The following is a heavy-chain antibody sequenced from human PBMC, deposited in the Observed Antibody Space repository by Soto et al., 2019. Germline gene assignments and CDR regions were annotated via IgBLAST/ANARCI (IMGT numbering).Heavy chain of an antibody. J-gene: IGHJ5*02. CDR3: ARCNCIGGSCYSVGWWLDP. CDR2: ITPIVGTV. CDR1: GGTFNSFA. Sequence: QVQLVQSGAEVKKPGSSLKVSCKASGGTFNSFAFSWVRQAPGQGLEWMGGITPIVGTVNYAQKFQGRVTITAEDSTSTAQMELRSRRYEDTAVAYCARCNCIGGSCYSVGWWLDPWGQGTLVTVSS. V-gene: IGHV1-69*01. D-gene: IGHD2-15*01.